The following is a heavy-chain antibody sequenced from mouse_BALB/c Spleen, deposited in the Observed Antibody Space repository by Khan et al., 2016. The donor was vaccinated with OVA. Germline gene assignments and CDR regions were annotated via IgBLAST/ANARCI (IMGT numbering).Heavy chain of an antibody. CDR1: GYSITSDYA. V-gene: IGHV3-2*02. CDR3: ARVYEGDFDY. Sequence: EVQLQESGPGLVKPSQSLSLTCTVTGYSITSDYAWNWIRQFPGNKLEWMGFISYSGNTKYNPSLKSRISITRDTSENQFFLQLNSVTTEDTATYYCARVYEGDFDYWGQGTTLTVSS. D-gene: IGHD1-1*01. J-gene: IGHJ2*01. CDR2: ISYSGNT.